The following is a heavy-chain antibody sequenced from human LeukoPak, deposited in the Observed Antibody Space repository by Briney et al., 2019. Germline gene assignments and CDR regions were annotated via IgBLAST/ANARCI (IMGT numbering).Heavy chain of an antibody. Sequence: SETLSLTCTVSGGSISSGGYYWSWIRQHPGKGLEWIGYIYYSGSTYYNPSLKSRVTISVDTSKNQFSPKLSSVTAADTAVYYCARAYCSSTSCYVNWFDPWGQGTLVTVSS. CDR3: ARAYCSSTSCYVNWFDP. D-gene: IGHD2-2*01. V-gene: IGHV4-31*03. CDR1: GGSISSGGYY. CDR2: IYYSGST. J-gene: IGHJ5*02.